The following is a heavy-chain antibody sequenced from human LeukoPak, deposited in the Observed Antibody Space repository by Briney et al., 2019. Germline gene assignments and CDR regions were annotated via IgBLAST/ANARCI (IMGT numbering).Heavy chain of an antibody. D-gene: IGHD6-19*01. CDR3: AKDPYHTYSSGWPARFDY. CDR2: INPSGGST. Sequence: ASVKVSCKASGYTFTSYYMHWVRQAPGQGLEWMGIINPSGGSTGYAQKFQGRVTMTRDTSTSTVYMELSSLRAEDTALYYCAKDPYHTYSSGWPARFDYWGQGTLVTVSS. CDR1: GYTFTSYY. J-gene: IGHJ4*02. V-gene: IGHV1-46*01.